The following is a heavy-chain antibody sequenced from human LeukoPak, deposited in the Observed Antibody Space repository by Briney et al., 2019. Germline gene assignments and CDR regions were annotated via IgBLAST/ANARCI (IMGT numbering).Heavy chain of an antibody. CDR2: INWNGGST. Sequence: PGGSLRLSRAASGFTFDDYGMSWVRQAPGKGLEWVSGINWNGGSTGYADSVRGRFTISRDNAKNSLYLQMNSLRAEDTALYYCARDHPYSGYDWGDAFDIWGQGTMVTVSS. CDR3: ARDHPYSGYDWGDAFDI. D-gene: IGHD5-12*01. CDR1: GFTFDDYG. V-gene: IGHV3-20*04. J-gene: IGHJ3*02.